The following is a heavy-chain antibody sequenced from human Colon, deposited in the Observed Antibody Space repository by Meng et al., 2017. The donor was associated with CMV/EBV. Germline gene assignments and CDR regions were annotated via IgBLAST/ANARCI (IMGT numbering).Heavy chain of an antibody. CDR3: AHTSGRDCATPDCHIRYFDP. CDR1: GPVG. D-gene: IGHD2-15*01. J-gene: IGHJ5*02. Sequence: GPVGVCWLRRPPGKALEWLALIFWDDMKRYNSSLASRLTVPKDTSKNQVVLTMNNMDPVDTATYYCAHTSGRDCATPDCHIRYFDPWGQGTLVTVSS. V-gene: IGHV2-5*02. CDR2: IFWDDMK.